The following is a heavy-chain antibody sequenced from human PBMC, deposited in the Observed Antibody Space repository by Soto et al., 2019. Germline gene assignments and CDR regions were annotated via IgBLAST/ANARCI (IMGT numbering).Heavy chain of an antibody. D-gene: IGHD4-17*01. CDR1: GFTFSSYA. CDR3: ARGTVTTSFDY. CDR2: ISYDGSNK. Sequence: QVQLVESGGGVVQPGRSLRLSCAASGFTFSSYAKHWVRQAPGKGLEWVAVISYDGSNKYYADSVKGRFTISRDNSKNTLYLQMNSLRAEDTAVYYCARGTVTTSFDYWGQGTLVTVSS. J-gene: IGHJ4*02. V-gene: IGHV3-30-3*01.